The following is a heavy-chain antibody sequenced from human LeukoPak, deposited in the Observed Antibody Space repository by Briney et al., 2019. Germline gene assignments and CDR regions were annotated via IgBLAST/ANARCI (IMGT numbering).Heavy chain of an antibody. D-gene: IGHD2-2*01. Sequence: GASVKVSCKVSGYTLTELSMHWVRQAPGEGLEWMGGFDPEDGETIYAQKFQGRVTMTEDTSTDTAYMELSSLRSEDTAVYYCATLGPLLPAAFLRPTEYFQHWGQGTPVTVSS. J-gene: IGHJ1*01. V-gene: IGHV1-24*01. CDR3: ATLGPLLPAAFLRPTEYFQH. CDR2: FDPEDGET. CDR1: GYTLTELS.